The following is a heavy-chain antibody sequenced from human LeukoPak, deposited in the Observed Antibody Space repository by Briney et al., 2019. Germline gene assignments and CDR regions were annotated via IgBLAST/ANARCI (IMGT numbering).Heavy chain of an antibody. J-gene: IGHJ4*02. D-gene: IGHD3-22*01. Sequence: ASVKVSCKASGYTFSSYYMHWVRQAPGQGLEWMGIINPSGGSTSYAQKFQGRVTMTRDTSTSTVYMELSSLRSEDTAVYYCARQYYDSSGYLTFDYWGQGTLVTVSS. CDR3: ARQYYDSSGYLTFDY. V-gene: IGHV1-46*03. CDR1: GYTFSSYY. CDR2: INPSGGST.